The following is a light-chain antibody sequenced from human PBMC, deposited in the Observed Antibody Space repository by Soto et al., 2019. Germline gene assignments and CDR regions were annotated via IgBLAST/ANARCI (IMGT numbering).Light chain of an antibody. J-gene: IGKJ1*01. V-gene: IGKV1-5*03. Sequence: DIQMTQSPSTLSASVGDRVTITCRASQSISSWVAWYQQKPGKAPKLLIYKASSLESGVPSRFSGSGSGTEFTLTISSLQPDDFATYYGQQYNSSPTFGQGTKVEIK. CDR2: KAS. CDR1: QSISSW. CDR3: QQYNSSPT.